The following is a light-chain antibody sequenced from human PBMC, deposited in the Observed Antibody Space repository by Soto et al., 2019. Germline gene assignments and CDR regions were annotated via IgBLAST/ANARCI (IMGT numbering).Light chain of an antibody. CDR3: QQYNNWPPWT. V-gene: IGKV3-15*01. Sequence: EIVMTQSPATLSVSPGDRATLSCRASQSVRSDLAWYQQKPGQAPRLLIFGASTRATGIPARFSGSGSGTEFTLTISSLQSEDFAVYYCQQYNNWPPWTFGQGTKVDIK. J-gene: IGKJ1*01. CDR2: GAS. CDR1: QSVRSD.